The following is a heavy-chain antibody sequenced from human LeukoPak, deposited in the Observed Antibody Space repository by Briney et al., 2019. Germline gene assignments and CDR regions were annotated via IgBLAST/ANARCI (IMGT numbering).Heavy chain of an antibody. J-gene: IGHJ4*02. D-gene: IGHD5-18*01. Sequence: PSETLSLTCAVYGGSFSGYYWSWIRQPPGKGLEWIGEINHSGNTNYNPSLKSRVTISVDTSKNQFSLKLSSVTAADTAVYYCARAARAAKVRSRGYSYGYLAYWGQGTLVTVSS. V-gene: IGHV4-34*01. CDR3: ARAARAAKVRSRGYSYGYLAY. CDR2: INHSGNT. CDR1: GGSFSGYY.